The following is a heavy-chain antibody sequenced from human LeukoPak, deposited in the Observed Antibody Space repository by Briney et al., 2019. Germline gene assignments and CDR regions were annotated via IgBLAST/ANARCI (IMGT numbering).Heavy chain of an antibody. J-gene: IGHJ4*02. CDR3: AREGPGEHHFDY. V-gene: IGHV4-59*01. CDR2: VYNSGRT. D-gene: IGHD7-27*01. Sequence: SETLSRTCTVSGDSIISYYWSWIRQPPGKGLEWIGYVYNSGRTSYNPSLTRRVTISADTSKNQFSLKMTSVTAADTAVYYCAREGPGEHHFDYWGQGTLVTVSS. CDR1: GDSIISYY.